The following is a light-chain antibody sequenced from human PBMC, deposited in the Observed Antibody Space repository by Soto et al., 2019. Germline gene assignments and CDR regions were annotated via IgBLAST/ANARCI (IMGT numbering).Light chain of an antibody. CDR1: QSIGTW. J-gene: IGKJ5*01. CDR2: KAS. CDR3: QQYKNWPPIT. V-gene: IGKV1-5*03. Sequence: DIQMSQSPSSLSASVGDRVTITCRASQSIGTWLAWYQQKPGKAPKLLISKASSLEIGVPSRFSGSGSGTEFTLTISSLQSEDFAVYYCQQYKNWPPITFGQGTRLEIK.